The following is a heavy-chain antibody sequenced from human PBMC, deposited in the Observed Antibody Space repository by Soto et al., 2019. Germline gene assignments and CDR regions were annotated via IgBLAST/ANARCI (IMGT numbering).Heavy chain of an antibody. J-gene: IGHJ4*02. CDR2: ISKNGDST. V-gene: IGHV3-64*07. CDR1: GFTFSSET. CDR3: ATREGFAY. Sequence: EVQLMESGGGVVQPGGSLRLSCAASGFTFSSETMFWVSQAPGKGLEHITAISKNGDSTFYADSVKGRFSISRDNSKNTLYLQMGSLRAEDMAVYYCATREGFAYWGQGTLVTVSS.